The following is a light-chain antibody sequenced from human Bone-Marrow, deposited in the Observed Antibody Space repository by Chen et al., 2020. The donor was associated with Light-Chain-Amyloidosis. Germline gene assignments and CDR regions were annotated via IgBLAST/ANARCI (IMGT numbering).Light chain of an antibody. CDR2: PVS. CDR3: SSFTSSSSYG. V-gene: IGLV2-14*01. CDR1: SCDVGTYNY. J-gene: IGLJ1*01. Sequence: QSVLTQPASVSVSPGQSITISCTGTSCDVGTYNYVSWYQQHPGKAPKVMIYPVSNRPSGVSSRLSGSKSGNTASLTISGLQAEDEADYYCSSFTSSSSYGFGPGTKVTVL.